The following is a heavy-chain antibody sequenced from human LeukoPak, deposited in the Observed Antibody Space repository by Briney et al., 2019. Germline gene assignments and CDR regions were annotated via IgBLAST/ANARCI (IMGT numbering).Heavy chain of an antibody. V-gene: IGHV3-30*02. CDR2: IRNDESNK. Sequence: GGSLRLSCAASGFTFSNYGMHWVRQTPGKGLEWVSFIRNDESNKYYTDSVKGRFTSSRDEAKNSVYLQMNSLRVEDTAVYYCARSVHYPRTDTATWGQGNLVSASS. D-gene: IGHD1-26*01. CDR1: GFTFSNYG. CDR3: ARSVHYPRTDTAT. J-gene: IGHJ5*02.